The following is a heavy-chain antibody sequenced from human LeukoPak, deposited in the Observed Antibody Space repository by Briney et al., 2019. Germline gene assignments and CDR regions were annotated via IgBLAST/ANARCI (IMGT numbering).Heavy chain of an antibody. Sequence: ASVKVSCKASGYTFTSYDINWVRQATGQGVEWMGWMNPNSGNTSYAQKFQGRVTMNRNTSISRAYMELSSLRSEDTAVYYCATRAWGAAAGIPYYWGQGTLVTVSS. CDR3: ATRAWGAAAGIPYY. D-gene: IGHD6-13*01. V-gene: IGHV1-8*01. CDR1: GYTFTSYD. J-gene: IGHJ4*02. CDR2: MNPNSGNT.